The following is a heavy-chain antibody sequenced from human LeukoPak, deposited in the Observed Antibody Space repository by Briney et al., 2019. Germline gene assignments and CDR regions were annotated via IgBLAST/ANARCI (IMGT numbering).Heavy chain of an antibody. CDR3: PRGSGYSYGYFDY. Sequence: PGGSLRLSCAASGFTFSSYGMHWVRQAPGKGLEWVAVIWYDGSNKYYADSVKGRFTISRDNSEHTLYLQMNSLKAEDTAVYYCPRGSGYSYGYFDYWGQGTLVTVSS. CDR1: GFTFSSYG. V-gene: IGHV3-33*01. CDR2: IWYDGSNK. J-gene: IGHJ4*02. D-gene: IGHD5-18*01.